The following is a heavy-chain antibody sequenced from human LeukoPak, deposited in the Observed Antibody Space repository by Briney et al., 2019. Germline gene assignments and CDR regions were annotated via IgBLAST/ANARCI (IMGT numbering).Heavy chain of an antibody. CDR2: ISGSGGST. Sequence: GGSLRLSCAASGFTFSSYAMSWVRQAPRKGLEWVSSISGSGGSTYYADSVKGRFTISRDNSKNTLYLQMNSLRAEDTAVYYCAKFLPTHIVVANYYFDYWGQGTLVTVSS. CDR3: AKFLPTHIVVANYYFDY. V-gene: IGHV3-23*01. D-gene: IGHD2-21*01. CDR1: GFTFSSYA. J-gene: IGHJ4*02.